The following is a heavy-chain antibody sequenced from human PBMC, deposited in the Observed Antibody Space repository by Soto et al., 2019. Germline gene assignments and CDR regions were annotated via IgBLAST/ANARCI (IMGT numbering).Heavy chain of an antibody. Sequence: QVQLVQSGAEVKKPGSSVKVSCKASGGTFSRYSITWVRQAPGHGLEWIGRIIPIFGIASYAQKFQGRVTITADESTSTAYIEQSSLRSDHTAVYYCAREDRDRETGLVPAAIDGMDVWGQGTTVTVSS. CDR1: GGTFSRYS. V-gene: IGHV1-69*08. J-gene: IGHJ6*02. CDR2: IIPIFGIA. CDR3: AREDRDRETGLVPAAIDGMDV. D-gene: IGHD2-2*01.